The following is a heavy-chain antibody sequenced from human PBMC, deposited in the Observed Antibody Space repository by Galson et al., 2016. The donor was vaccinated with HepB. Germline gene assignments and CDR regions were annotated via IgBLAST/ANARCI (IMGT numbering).Heavy chain of an antibody. J-gene: IGHJ4*02. CDR1: GFTFSSYD. Sequence: SLRLSCATSGFTFSSYDMHWVRQVKGKRLEWVSGIGTAGDTIYPDSVKGRFSISRENATNSLHLQMINLRAEDTAVYFCARSPGLYYGSGTWAEYYFDYCGQGVLVSVSS. CDR3: ARSPGLYYGSGTWAEYYFDY. V-gene: IGHV3-13*01. D-gene: IGHD3-10*01. CDR2: IGTAGDT.